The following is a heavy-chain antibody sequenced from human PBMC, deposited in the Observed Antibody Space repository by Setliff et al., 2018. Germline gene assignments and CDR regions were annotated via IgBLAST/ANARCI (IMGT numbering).Heavy chain of an antibody. D-gene: IGHD6-19*01. V-gene: IGHV4-34*01. J-gene: IGHJ5*02. Sequence: SETLSLTCAVYGGSFSGYYWTWIRQPPGKGLEWIGEINHSGSSNYNPSLKSRVTISVDTSKNQFSLNLSSVTAADTAVYYCARGPSGGWFLNWFDPWGQGTLVTVSS. CDR1: GGSFSGYY. CDR3: ARGPSGGWFLNWFDP. CDR2: INHSGSS.